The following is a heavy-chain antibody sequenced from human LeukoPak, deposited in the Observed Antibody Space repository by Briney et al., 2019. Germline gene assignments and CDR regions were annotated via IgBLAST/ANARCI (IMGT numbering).Heavy chain of an antibody. Sequence: TVKVSCKASGGTFSSYAISWVRQAPGQGLEWMGGIIPIFGTANYAQKFQGRVTITADESTSTAYMELSSLRSEDTAVYYCASLSGPMWFGMDVWGQGTTVTVSS. D-gene: IGHD1-26*01. V-gene: IGHV1-69*13. CDR2: IIPIFGTA. CDR3: ASLSGPMWFGMDV. CDR1: GGTFSSYA. J-gene: IGHJ6*02.